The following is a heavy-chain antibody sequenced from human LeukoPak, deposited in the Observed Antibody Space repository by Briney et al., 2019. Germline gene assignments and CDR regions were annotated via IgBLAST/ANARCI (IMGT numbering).Heavy chain of an antibody. CDR3: ARDLEVRGSGSYLSYFDY. J-gene: IGHJ4*02. CDR2: INTNTGNP. CDR1: GYTFTSYA. D-gene: IGHD3-10*01. Sequence: ASVKVSCKASGYTFTSYAMNWVRQAPGQGLEWMGWINTNTGNPTYAQGFTGRFVFSLDTSISTAYLQISSLKAEDTAVHYCARDLEVRGSGSYLSYFDYWGQGTLVTVSS. V-gene: IGHV7-4-1*02.